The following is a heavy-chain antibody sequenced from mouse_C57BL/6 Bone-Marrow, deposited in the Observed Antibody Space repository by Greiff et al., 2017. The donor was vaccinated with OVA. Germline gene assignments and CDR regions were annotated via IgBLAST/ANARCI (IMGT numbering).Heavy chain of an antibody. CDR2: IYPRSGNT. CDR3: ARFSQLRISYAMDY. Sequence: QVQLQQSGAELARPGASVKLSCKASGYTFTSYGISWVKQRTGQGLEWIGEIYPRSGNTYYNEKFKGKATLTADKSSSTAYMELRSLTSEDSAVYVCARFSQLRISYAMDYWGQGTAVTVSS. J-gene: IGHJ4*01. V-gene: IGHV1-81*01. D-gene: IGHD3-2*02. CDR1: GYTFTSYG.